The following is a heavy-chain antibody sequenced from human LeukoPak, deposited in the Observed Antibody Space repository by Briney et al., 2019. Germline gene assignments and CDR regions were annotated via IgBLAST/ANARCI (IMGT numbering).Heavy chain of an antibody. D-gene: IGHD3/OR15-3a*01. Sequence: GASVKVSCKASGGTFSSYAISWVRQAPGQGLEWMGGIIPIFGTANYAQKFQGRVTITADESTSTAYMVLSSLRSEDTAVYYCARKPRLDERYFDLWGRGTLVTVSS. V-gene: IGHV1-69*13. CDR1: GGTFSSYA. CDR2: IIPIFGTA. CDR3: ARKPRLDERYFDL. J-gene: IGHJ2*01.